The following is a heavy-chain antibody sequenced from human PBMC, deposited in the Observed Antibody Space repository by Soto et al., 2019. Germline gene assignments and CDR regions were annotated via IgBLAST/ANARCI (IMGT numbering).Heavy chain of an antibody. D-gene: IGHD6-13*01. V-gene: IGHV4-39*01. CDR3: ARRERAAGTDWWFDP. CDR2: IYYSGST. Sequence: PSQTLRPTYPVPSCFIIRGWFHWGLLRQLPGKGLEWIGSIYYSGSTYYSPSLKSRVTISVDTSKNQFSLKLSSVTAADTAVYYCARRERAAGTDWWFDPWGQGTLVTVS. J-gene: IGHJ5*02. CDR1: SCFIIRGWFH.